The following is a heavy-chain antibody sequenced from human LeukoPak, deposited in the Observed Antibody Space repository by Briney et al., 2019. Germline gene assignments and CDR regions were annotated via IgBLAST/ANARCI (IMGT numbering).Heavy chain of an antibody. CDR3: ARDSSGYYNFDY. V-gene: IGHV3-48*03. CDR1: GFTFSSYE. D-gene: IGHD3-22*01. CDR2: ISSSGSTI. Sequence: GGSLRLSCAASGFTFSSYEMNWVRQAPGKGLEWVSYISSSGSTIYYADSVKGRFTISRDNAKNSLYLQMNSLRAEDTAVYYCARDSSGYYNFDYWGQGTLVTVSS. J-gene: IGHJ4*02.